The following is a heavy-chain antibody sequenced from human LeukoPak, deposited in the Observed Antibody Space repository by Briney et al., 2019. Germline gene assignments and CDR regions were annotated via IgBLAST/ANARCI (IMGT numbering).Heavy chain of an antibody. CDR2: ISTSGLHI. CDR3: AREVPTNNWFDP. Sequence: GGSLRLSCAASGFTFSNYEMNWVRQAPGKGLEWVSYISTSGLHIYYADSVKGRFTISRDNVKNSLFLQMDSLRAEDTAVYYCAREVPTNNWFDPWGQGTLVTVSS. D-gene: IGHD4-11*01. J-gene: IGHJ5*02. V-gene: IGHV3-48*03. CDR1: GFTFSNYE.